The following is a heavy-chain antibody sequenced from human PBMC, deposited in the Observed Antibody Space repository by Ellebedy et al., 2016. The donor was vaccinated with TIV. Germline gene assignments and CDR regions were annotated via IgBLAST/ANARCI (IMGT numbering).Heavy chain of an antibody. Sequence: PGGSLRLSCAASGFTFSSYAMSWVRQAPGKGLEWVSGINGINGRTFYADSVKGRFTISRDNSKDTLYLQMNSLRAEDTAVYYCAPHGGTYYYESSGYYSPFDYWGQGTLVTVSS. CDR2: INGINGRT. D-gene: IGHD3-22*01. V-gene: IGHV3-23*01. J-gene: IGHJ4*02. CDR3: APHGGTYYYESSGYYSPFDY. CDR1: GFTFSSYA.